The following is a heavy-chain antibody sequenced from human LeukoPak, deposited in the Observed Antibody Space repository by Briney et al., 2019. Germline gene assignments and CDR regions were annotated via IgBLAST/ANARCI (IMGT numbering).Heavy chain of an antibody. V-gene: IGHV1-69*04. Sequence: ASVQVSCKTSGGTFSTSAITWVRQAPGQGLEWMGRIIPVLNITTYAQRFQGRVTITADTSTSTVYKELSSLRSEETAVYYCARDQGLTAPPPYGLDVWGQGTTVIVSS. CDR1: GGTFSTSA. CDR2: IIPVLNIT. J-gene: IGHJ6*02. CDR3: ARDQGLTAPPPYGLDV. D-gene: IGHD5-18*01.